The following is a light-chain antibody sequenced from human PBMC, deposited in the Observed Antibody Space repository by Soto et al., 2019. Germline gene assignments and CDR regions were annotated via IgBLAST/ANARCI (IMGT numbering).Light chain of an antibody. J-gene: IGKJ2*01. CDR2: GAS. CDR3: QQYDNWPPVT. V-gene: IGKV3-15*01. CDR1: QSVSSN. Sequence: EIVMTQSPATLSVSPGERATLSCRASQSVSSNLAWYQQKPGQAPRLLIYGASTRATGIPARFSGSGSGTEFTLTISSLQSEDFAVYFCQQYDNWPPVTFGQGTKLEIE.